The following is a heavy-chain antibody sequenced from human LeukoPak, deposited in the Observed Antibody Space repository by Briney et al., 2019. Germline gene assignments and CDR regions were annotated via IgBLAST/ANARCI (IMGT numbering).Heavy chain of an antibody. V-gene: IGHV4-59*08. CDR2: IYYSGST. CDR3: ARHKDYYYSYMDV. CDR1: GGSISSYY. Sequence: SETLSLTCTVSGGSISSYYWSWIRQPPGKGLEWIGYIYYSGSTNYNPSLKSRVTISVDTSKNQFSLKLSSVTAADTAVYYCARHKDYYYSYMDVWGKGTTVTVSS. J-gene: IGHJ6*03.